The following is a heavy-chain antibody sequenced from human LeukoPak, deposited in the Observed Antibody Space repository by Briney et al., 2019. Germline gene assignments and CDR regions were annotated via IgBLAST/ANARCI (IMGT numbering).Heavy chain of an antibody. D-gene: IGHD3-10*01. V-gene: IGHV1-2*02. CDR1: GYTFTGYY. J-gene: IGHJ4*02. CDR2: INPNSGGT. Sequence: ASVKVSCKASGYTFTGYYMHWVRQAPGQGLEWMGWINPNSGGTNYAQKFQGRVTMTRDTSISTAYMELSRLRSDDTAVYYCARGHITMVRGVIIDGALDYWGQGTLVTVSS. CDR3: ARGHITMVRGVIIDGALDY.